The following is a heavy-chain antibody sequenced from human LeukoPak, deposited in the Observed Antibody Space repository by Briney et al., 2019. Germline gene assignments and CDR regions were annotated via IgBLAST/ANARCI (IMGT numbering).Heavy chain of an antibody. Sequence: GGSLRLSCAASGFTFSSYAMSWVRQAPGKGLEWVSAISGSGGSTYYADSVRGRFTISRDNSKNTLYLQMNSLRAEDTAVYYCAKGTGYYYYYMDVWGKGTTVTVSS. CDR3: AKGTGYYYYYMDV. CDR2: ISGSGGST. J-gene: IGHJ6*03. D-gene: IGHD1-14*01. CDR1: GFTFSSYA. V-gene: IGHV3-23*01.